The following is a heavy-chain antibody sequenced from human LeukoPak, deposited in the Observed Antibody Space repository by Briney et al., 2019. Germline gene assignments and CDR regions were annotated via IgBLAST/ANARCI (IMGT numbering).Heavy chain of an antibody. D-gene: IGHD1-26*01. CDR1: GFTFSNYA. Sequence: PGGSLRLSCAASGFTFSNYAMTWVRQAPGKGLEWVSAISGSGTSTYYADSVKGRFTISGDNSKNTLYLQMNSLRAVDTAVYYCARANSVTYSYYFDFWGQGTLVTVSS. CDR3: ARANSVTYSYYFDF. CDR2: ISGSGTST. J-gene: IGHJ4*02. V-gene: IGHV3-23*01.